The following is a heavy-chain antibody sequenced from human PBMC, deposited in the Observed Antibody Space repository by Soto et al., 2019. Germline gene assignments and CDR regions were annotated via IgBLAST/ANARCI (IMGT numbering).Heavy chain of an antibody. CDR2: IDGIGTGT. CDR1: GFTFTNYW. CDR3: TTVFEY. Sequence: EVQLVQSGGGSVQPGGSLRLSCAASGFTFTNYWMHWVCQVPGKGLVWVARIDGIGTGTSYSDSVRGRFTISRDNAENMLYLQMNSLRAEDTAVYYCTTVFEYWGRGTLVTVSS. V-gene: IGHV3-74*01. J-gene: IGHJ4*02.